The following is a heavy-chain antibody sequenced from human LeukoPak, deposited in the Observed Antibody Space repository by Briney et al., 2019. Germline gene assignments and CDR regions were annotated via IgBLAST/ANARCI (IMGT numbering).Heavy chain of an antibody. V-gene: IGHV3-66*01. D-gene: IGHD3-3*01. Sequence: GGSLRLSCVASGFTFSSYSMNWVRQAPGKGLEWVSIIFSTGNTYYADSVQGRFTISRDNSKNTLYLQMDSLRAEDTAVYYCASVFWNGHWGQGTLVTVSS. CDR2: IFSTGNT. CDR1: GFTFSSYS. CDR3: ASVFWNGH. J-gene: IGHJ4*02.